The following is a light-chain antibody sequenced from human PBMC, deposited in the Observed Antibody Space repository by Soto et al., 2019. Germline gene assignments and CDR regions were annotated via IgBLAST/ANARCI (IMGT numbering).Light chain of an antibody. Sequence: DIQITHSPSSLSASVGDRVTITFRASQYIGGRLAWFQQKPGKAPQYLIQAASILQSGVPSRFSGSGSGTEFILTINNLQPEDFASYFCLKVYSFPRKFGLGTKVDIK. CDR2: AAS. CDR1: QYIGGR. V-gene: IGKV1-12*01. J-gene: IGKJ1*01. CDR3: LKVYSFPRK.